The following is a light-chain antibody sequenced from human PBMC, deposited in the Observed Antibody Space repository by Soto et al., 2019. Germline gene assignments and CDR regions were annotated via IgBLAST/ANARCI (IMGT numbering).Light chain of an antibody. CDR2: GNT. V-gene: IGLV1-40*01. Sequence: QSLLTQPPSVSGAPGQMVTISCTGSSSNIGSTYDVQWYQQLPGTAPKLLIHGNTNRPSGVPDRFSGSKSGTSASLAITGLQADDEADYYCQSYDDSLSVHYVFGTGTKVTVL. J-gene: IGLJ1*01. CDR3: QSYDDSLSVHYV. CDR1: SSNIGSTYD.